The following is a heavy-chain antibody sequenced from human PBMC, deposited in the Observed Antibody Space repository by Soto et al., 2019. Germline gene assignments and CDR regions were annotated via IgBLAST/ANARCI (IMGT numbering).Heavy chain of an antibody. CDR2: IYHSGST. V-gene: IGHV4-4*02. J-gene: IGHJ4*02. CDR3: TRGGRESNWNDGNFEY. CDR1: GGSISSSNW. Sequence: SETLSLTCAVSGGSISSSNWWSWVRQPPGKGLEWIGEIYHSGSTNYNPSLKSRVTISVDTSKNQFSLKLSSLRPEDTAVYYCTRGGRESNWNDGNFEYWGQGTQVTVSS. D-gene: IGHD1-20*01.